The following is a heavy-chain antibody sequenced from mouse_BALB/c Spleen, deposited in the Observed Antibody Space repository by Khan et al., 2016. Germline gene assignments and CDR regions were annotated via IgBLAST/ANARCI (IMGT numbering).Heavy chain of an antibody. J-gene: IGHJ4*01. Sequence: QIQLVQSGPELKKPGETVKISCKASGYTFTNYGMNWVKQAPGKGLKWMGWINTYTGEPTYADDFKGRFAVSLETSASAAYLQINNLKNEDMGTYFCAKITTDGYYAMDYWGQGTSVTVSS. V-gene: IGHV9-1*02. CDR1: GYTFTNYG. D-gene: IGHD1-1*01. CDR3: AKITTDGYYAMDY. CDR2: INTYTGEP.